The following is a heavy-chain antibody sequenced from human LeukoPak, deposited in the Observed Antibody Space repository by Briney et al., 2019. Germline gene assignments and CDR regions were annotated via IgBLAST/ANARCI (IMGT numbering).Heavy chain of an antibody. CDR3: VRDANWGLDALDI. D-gene: IGHD7-27*01. CDR1: GDSVSFNSDV. Sequence: SQTLSLTCAISGDSVSFNSDVWNWIRQSPSRGLEWLGRAYYRSKWLYDYAVSVKSRLTITPDTAKNQFSLQLNFVTPEDTAVYYCVRDANWGLDALDIWGQGTMVTVSS. V-gene: IGHV6-1*01. CDR2: AYYRSKWLY. J-gene: IGHJ3*02.